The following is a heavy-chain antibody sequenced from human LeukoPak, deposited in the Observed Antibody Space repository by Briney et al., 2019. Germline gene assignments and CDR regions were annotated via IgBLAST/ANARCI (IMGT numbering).Heavy chain of an antibody. CDR2: IYTSGST. D-gene: IGHD7-27*01. Sequence: SETLSLTCTVSGYSISSGYYWGWIRQPPGKGLEWIGRIYTSGSTNYNSSLKSRVTMSVDTSKNQFSLKLSSVTAADTALYYCAQDIAWGAFEHWGQGTLVTVSS. V-gene: IGHV4-38-2*02. CDR3: AQDIAWGAFEH. J-gene: IGHJ4*02. CDR1: GYSISSGYY.